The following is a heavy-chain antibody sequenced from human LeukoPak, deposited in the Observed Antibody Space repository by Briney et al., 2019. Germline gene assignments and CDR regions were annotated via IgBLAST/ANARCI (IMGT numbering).Heavy chain of an antibody. CDR2: ISYSGTT. J-gene: IGHJ2*01. D-gene: IGHD2-21*02. CDR1: GGSISSYY. V-gene: IGHV4-59*01. CDR3: ARGTYCGGTCFWYFDL. Sequence: PSETLSLTCTVSGGSISSYYWSWIRQPPGKGLEWIGYISYSGTTDYNPSLKSRVTISVDTSKNQFSLKVRSVTAADTAVHYCARGTYCGGTCFWYFDLWGRGTLVTVSS.